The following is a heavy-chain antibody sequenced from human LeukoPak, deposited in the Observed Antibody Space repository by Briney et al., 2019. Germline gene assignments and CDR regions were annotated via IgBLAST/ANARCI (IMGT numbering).Heavy chain of an antibody. Sequence: GASVKVSCKASGGTFSSYAISWVRQAPGQGLEWMGGIIPIFGTANYAQKFQDRVTITADESTSTAYMELSSLRSEDTAVYYCARETGYNWNDEGYFDYWGQGTLVTVSS. J-gene: IGHJ4*03. D-gene: IGHD1-1*01. CDR1: GGTFSSYA. CDR2: IIPIFGTA. V-gene: IGHV1-69*13. CDR3: ARETGYNWNDEGYFDY.